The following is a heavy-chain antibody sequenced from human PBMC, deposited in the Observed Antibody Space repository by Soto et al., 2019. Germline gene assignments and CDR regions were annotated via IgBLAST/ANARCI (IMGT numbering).Heavy chain of an antibody. CDR1: GGSISSYY. V-gene: IGHV4-4*07. D-gene: IGHD3-3*01. Sequence: PSETLSLTCTVSGGSISSYYWSWIRQPAGKGLEWIGRIYTSGSTNYNPSLKSRVTMSVDTSKNQFSLKLSSVTAADTAVYYCARVRYDFWSGSSPDAFDNWGQCTLVTVSS. CDR2: IYTSGST. CDR3: ARVRYDFWSGSSPDAFDN. J-gene: IGHJ3*02.